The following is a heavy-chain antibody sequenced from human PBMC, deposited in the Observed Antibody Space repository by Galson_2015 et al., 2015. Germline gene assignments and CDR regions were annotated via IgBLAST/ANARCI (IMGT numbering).Heavy chain of an antibody. CDR2: INAGNGNT. V-gene: IGHV1-3*01. Sequence: SVKVSCKASGYTFTSYAMHWVRQAPGQRLEWMGWINAGNGNTKYSQKFQGRVTITRDTSASTAYMELSSLRSEDTAVYYCARSDIVVVVAASKLSQGMSAFDIWGQGTMVTVSS. CDR3: ARSDIVVVVAASKLSQGMSAFDI. J-gene: IGHJ3*02. CDR1: GYTFTSYA. D-gene: IGHD2-15*01.